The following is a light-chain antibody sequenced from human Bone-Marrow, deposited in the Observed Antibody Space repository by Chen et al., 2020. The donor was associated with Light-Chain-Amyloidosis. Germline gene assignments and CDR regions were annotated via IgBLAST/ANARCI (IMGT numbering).Light chain of an antibody. CDR3: SSYTITNTLV. J-gene: IGLJ1*01. CDR1: SSDVGGVNH. V-gene: IGLV2-14*01. CDR2: EVT. Sequence: QSALTQPASVSGSPGQSITISCTGTSSDVGGVNHVSWYQQHPDKAPKLMIYEVTTRPSWVPDRFSGYKSDNTAYLTISGLQTEDGADYFCSSYTITNTLVFGSGTRVTVL.